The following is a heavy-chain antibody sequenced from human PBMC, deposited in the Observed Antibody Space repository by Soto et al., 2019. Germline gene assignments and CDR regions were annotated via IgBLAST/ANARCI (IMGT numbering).Heavy chain of an antibody. J-gene: IGHJ4*02. Sequence: QVQLQESGPGLVKPSQTLSLTCSVSGGSISSGGYFWTWIRQHPGKGLEWIGYIHNSGSTYYNPSLKSRVTISADTSKNPFSRKLNSVTAADTAVYSCARDYGDYVAYWGQGTLVPVSS. V-gene: IGHV4-31*03. CDR2: IHNSGST. CDR3: ARDYGDYVAY. CDR1: GGSISSGGYF. D-gene: IGHD4-17*01.